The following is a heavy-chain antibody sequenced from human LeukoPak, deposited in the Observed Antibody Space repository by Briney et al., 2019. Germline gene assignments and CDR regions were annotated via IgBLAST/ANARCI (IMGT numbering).Heavy chain of an antibody. Sequence: ASVKVSCKASGYTFTSYYMHWVRQAPGQGLEWMGIINPSGGSTSYAQKFQGRVTITRDTSTSTVYMELSSLRSEDTAVYYCARDRYCGGDCYSLNWFDPWGQGTLVTVSS. V-gene: IGHV1-46*01. CDR1: GYTFTSYY. D-gene: IGHD2-21*02. J-gene: IGHJ5*02. CDR2: INPSGGST. CDR3: ARDRYCGGDCYSLNWFDP.